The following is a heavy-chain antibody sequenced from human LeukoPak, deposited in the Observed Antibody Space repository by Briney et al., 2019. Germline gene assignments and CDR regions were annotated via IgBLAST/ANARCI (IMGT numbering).Heavy chain of an antibody. CDR1: GFTFSSYG. CDR2: ISGSGGST. V-gene: IGHV3-23*01. Sequence: GGSLRLSCAASGFTFSSYGMSWVRQAPGKGLEWVSAISGSGGSTYYADSVKGRFTISRDNSKNSLYLQMNSLRAEDTAVYYCARERIQLPYNWFDPWGQGTLVTVSS. CDR3: ARERIQLPYNWFDP. D-gene: IGHD5-18*01. J-gene: IGHJ5*02.